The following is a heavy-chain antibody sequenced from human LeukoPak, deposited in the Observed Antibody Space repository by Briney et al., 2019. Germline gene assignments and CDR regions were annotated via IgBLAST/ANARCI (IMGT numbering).Heavy chain of an antibody. CDR3: AKGDIVVVVAATPMDY. V-gene: IGHV1-46*01. Sequence: ASVKVSCKASGYTFTSYGISWVRQAPGQGLEWMGVISPSGDWTSYAQKVQGRVTLTRDTSTSTVYMELSNLRSEDTAVYYCAKGDIVVVVAATPMDYWGQGTLVTVSS. D-gene: IGHD2-15*01. CDR1: GYTFTSYG. J-gene: IGHJ4*02. CDR2: ISPSGDWT.